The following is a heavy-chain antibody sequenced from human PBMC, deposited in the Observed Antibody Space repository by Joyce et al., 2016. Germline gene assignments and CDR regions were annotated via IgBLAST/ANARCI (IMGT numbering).Heavy chain of an antibody. V-gene: IGHV5-51*01. CDR1: GYIFPSYW. J-gene: IGHJ4*02. Sequence: EVRLVQSGAEVKKPGESLKISCKGSGYIFPSYWIAWVRQMPGKGLQWMGTIYPGDSDTRYRPSLQGQVTISADMSTNTAYLQWSSLKASDTAIYYCAHFYDSSGTLDNWGQGTLVTVSS. D-gene: IGHD3-22*01. CDR2: IYPGDSDT. CDR3: AHFYDSSGTLDN.